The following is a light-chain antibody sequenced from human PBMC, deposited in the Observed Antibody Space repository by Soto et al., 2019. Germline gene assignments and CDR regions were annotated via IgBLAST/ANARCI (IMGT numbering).Light chain of an antibody. CDR3: AMWDRSLRLMV. CDR2: DTI. Sequence: QSVLTQPPSVSGAPGQKVTISCSGSSSNIGNNYVSWYQQLPGTAPKLLIYDTISRPSGSLDRFSGSKSGTSATLDITGLQTGDEADYYCAMWDRSLRLMVFGGGTKLTVL. J-gene: IGLJ3*02. V-gene: IGLV1-51*01. CDR1: SSNIGNNY.